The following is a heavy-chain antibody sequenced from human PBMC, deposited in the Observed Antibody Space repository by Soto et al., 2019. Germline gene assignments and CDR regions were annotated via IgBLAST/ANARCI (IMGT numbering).Heavy chain of an antibody. D-gene: IGHD3-22*01. CDR2: IYYSGST. V-gene: IGHV4-61*01. CDR3: ASLFNYYDSRWQSDY. J-gene: IGHJ4*02. Sequence: SETLSLTCTVSGGSVSSGSYYWSWIRQPPGKGLEWIGYIYYSGSTNYNPSLKSRVTISVDTSKNQFSLKLSSVTAADTAVYYCASLFNYYDSRWQSDYWGQGTLVTVSS. CDR1: GGSVSSGSYY.